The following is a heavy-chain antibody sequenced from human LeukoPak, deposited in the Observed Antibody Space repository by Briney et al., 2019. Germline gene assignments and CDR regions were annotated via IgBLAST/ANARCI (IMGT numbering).Heavy chain of an antibody. J-gene: IGHJ5*02. D-gene: IGHD2-2*01. CDR3: ARHRGSGTSVNWFDP. CDR2: IYYSGST. CDR1: SGSISSYY. V-gene: IGHV4-59*08. Sequence: SETLSLTCTVSSGSISSYYWSWIRQPPGKGLEWIGYIYYSGSTNYNPSLKSRVTISVDTSKNQFSLKLSSVTAADTAVYYCARHRGSGTSVNWFDPWGQGTLVTVSS.